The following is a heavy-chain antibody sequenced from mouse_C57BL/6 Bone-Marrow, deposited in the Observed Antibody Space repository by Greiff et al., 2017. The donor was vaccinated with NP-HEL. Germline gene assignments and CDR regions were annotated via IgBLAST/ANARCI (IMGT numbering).Heavy chain of an antibody. CDR2: INPNNGGT. Sequence: EVQLQQSGPELVKPGASVKISCKASGYTFTDYYMNWVKQSHGQSLEWIGDINPNNGGTSYNQKFKGKATLTVDKSSSTAYMELRSLTSEDSAVYYCARRDVYQGDYFDYWGQGTTLTVSS. CDR1: GYTFTDYY. V-gene: IGHV1-26*01. CDR3: ARRDVYQGDYFDY. J-gene: IGHJ2*01.